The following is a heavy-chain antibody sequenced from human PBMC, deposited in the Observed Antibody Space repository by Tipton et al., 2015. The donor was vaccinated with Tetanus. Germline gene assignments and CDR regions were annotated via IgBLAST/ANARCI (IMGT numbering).Heavy chain of an antibody. CDR3: AKDIYCSGGNCYNNYYGMDV. Sequence: SLRLSCAASGFTFSTYGMHWVRQAPGKGLEWVSLISYDGSNKFYADSVKGRFTVSRDNSKNTLYLQMNSLRAEDTAVYYCAKDIYCSGGNCYNNYYGMDVWGQGTTVTASS. CDR2: ISYDGSNK. CDR1: GFTFSTYG. V-gene: IGHV3-30*18. D-gene: IGHD2-15*01. J-gene: IGHJ6*02.